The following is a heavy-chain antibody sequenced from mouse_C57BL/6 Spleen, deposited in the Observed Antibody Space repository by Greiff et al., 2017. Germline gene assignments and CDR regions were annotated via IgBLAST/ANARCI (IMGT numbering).Heavy chain of an antibody. V-gene: IGHV1-82*01. Sequence: QVQLQQSGPELVKPGASVKISCKASGYAFSSSWMNWVKQRPGKGLEWIGRIYPGDGDTNYNGKFKGKATLTADKSSSTAYMQLSSLTSEDSAVYFCARWSTTGFAYWGQGTLVTVSA. CDR2: IYPGDGDT. CDR3: ARWSTTGFAY. J-gene: IGHJ3*01. D-gene: IGHD1-1*01. CDR1: GYAFSSSW.